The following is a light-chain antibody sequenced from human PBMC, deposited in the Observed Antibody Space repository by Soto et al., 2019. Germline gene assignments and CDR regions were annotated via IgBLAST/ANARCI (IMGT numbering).Light chain of an antibody. CDR2: DVN. V-gene: IGLV2-14*01. Sequence: QSVLAQPASVSGSPGQSITISCTGTSSDVGGYNYVSWYQQHPGKAPKLMIFDVNNRPSGVSNRFSGSKSGNTASLTISGLQAEDESDYYCGSYTSSRTYVFGTGTKLTVL. CDR1: SSDVGGYNY. J-gene: IGLJ1*01. CDR3: GSYTSSRTYV.